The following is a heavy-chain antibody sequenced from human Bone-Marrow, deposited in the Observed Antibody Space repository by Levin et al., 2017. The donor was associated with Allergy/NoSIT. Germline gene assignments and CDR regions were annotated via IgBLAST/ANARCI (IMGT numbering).Heavy chain of an antibody. Sequence: GESLKISCVLSVVTFRDAFMSWVRQAPGKGMEWVGRIVSIRGGGTTDYAAPVQDRFTISRDDSRDTVYLQMNSLKIEDTAVYYCCYVGRAPLILASWGTGTQVTVSS. J-gene: IGHJ4*02. CDR3: CYVGRAPLILAS. CDR1: VVTFRDAF. CDR2: IVSIRGGGTT. V-gene: IGHV3-15*04. D-gene: IGHD2-2*01.